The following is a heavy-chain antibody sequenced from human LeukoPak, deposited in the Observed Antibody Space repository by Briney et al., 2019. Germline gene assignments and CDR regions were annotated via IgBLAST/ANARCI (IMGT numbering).Heavy chain of an antibody. D-gene: IGHD3-22*01. Sequence: GGSLRLSCAASGFTFSDSWMSWVRQAPGKGLEWVATIKPDGSAQYYVDSVKGRFTISRDNAKNSLFLQINSLRAEDTAVYYCANGGTYSSGPWGQGTLVTVSS. CDR3: ANGGTYSSGP. J-gene: IGHJ5*02. CDR2: IKPDGSAQ. CDR1: GFTFSDSW. V-gene: IGHV3-7*01.